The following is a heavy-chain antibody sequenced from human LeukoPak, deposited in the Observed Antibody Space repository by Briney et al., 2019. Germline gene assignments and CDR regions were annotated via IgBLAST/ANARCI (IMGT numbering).Heavy chain of an antibody. V-gene: IGHV4-59*12. Sequence: SGTLSLTCTVSGGSISSYYWSWIRQPPGKGLEWLGYIYYSGSTNYNPSLKSQVTISVDTSKNQFSLKLSSVTAADTAVYYCAHTMVRGVMVDAFDIWGQGTMVTVSS. CDR2: IYYSGST. CDR1: GGSISSYY. D-gene: IGHD3-10*01. CDR3: AHTMVRGVMVDAFDI. J-gene: IGHJ3*02.